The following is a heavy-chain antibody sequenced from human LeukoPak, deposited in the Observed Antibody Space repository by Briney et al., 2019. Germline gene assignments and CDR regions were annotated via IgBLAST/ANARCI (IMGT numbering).Heavy chain of an antibody. D-gene: IGHD3-22*01. V-gene: IGHV1-69*04. J-gene: IGHJ4*02. CDR2: IIPILGIA. Sequence: SVKVSCKASGGTFSSYAISWVRQAPGQGLEWMGRIIPILGIANYAQKFQGRVTITADKSTSTAYMELSSLRSEDTAVYYCVRKNRDSSGYNYWGQGTLVTVSS. CDR3: VRKNRDSSGYNY. CDR1: GGTFSSYA.